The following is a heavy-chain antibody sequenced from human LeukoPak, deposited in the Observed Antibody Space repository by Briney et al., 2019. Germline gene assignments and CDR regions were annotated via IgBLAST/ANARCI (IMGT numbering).Heavy chain of an antibody. D-gene: IGHD1-7*01. CDR3: ARIITGTTTAFDI. CDR2: IYTSGST. J-gene: IGHJ3*02. V-gene: IGHV4-4*07. Sequence: SETLSLTCTVSGGSISGYYWSWIRQPAGKGLEWIGRIYTSGSTHYNPSLKSRVTMSVDTSKNQFSLKLSSVTAVDTAVYYCARIITGTTTAFDIWGQGTIVTVSS. CDR1: GGSISGYY.